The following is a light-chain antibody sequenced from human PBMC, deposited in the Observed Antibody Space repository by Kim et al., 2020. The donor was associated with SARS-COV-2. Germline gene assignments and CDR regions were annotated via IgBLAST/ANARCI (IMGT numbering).Light chain of an antibody. J-gene: IGLJ2*01. CDR3: NSRDSSGNVL. CDR2: DKK. CDR1: SHRRTY. V-gene: IGLV3-19*01. Sequence: VALGRKVRINCQGESHRRTYATGYQQKPEQALVLVMYDKKSRPSGIPDRFAGSSSGNTASLTITGAQAEDEADYYCNSRDSSGNVLFGGGTQLTVL.